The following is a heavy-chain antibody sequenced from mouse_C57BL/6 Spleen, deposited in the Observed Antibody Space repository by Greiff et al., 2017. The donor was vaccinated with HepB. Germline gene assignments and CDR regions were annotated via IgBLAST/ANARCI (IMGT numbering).Heavy chain of an antibody. V-gene: IGHV14-2*01. CDR1: GFNIKDYY. D-gene: IGHD1-1*01. Sequence: EVQLQQSGAELVKPGASVKLSCTASGFNIKDYYMHWVKQRTEQGLEWIGRIDPEDGETKYAPKFQGKATITADTSSNTANLQLSSLTSEDTAVYYCARSFFITTVVAHFDYWGQGTTLTVSS. J-gene: IGHJ2*01. CDR3: ARSFFITTVVAHFDY. CDR2: IDPEDGET.